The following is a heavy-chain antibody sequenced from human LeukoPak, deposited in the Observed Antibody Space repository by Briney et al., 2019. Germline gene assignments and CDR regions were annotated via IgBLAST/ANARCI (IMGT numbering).Heavy chain of an antibody. V-gene: IGHV2-5*02. D-gene: IGHD5-12*01. CDR3: AHGLLRFYFDY. CDR1: GFSLSTSGVG. Sequence: SGPTLVNPTQTLTLTCTFSGFSLSTSGVGVGWIRQLPGKALEWLALIYLDDDKRYTPSLQSRLTITKDTSKNQVVLTMTNMDPVDTATYYCAHGLLRFYFDYWGQGTLITVSS. CDR2: IYLDDDK. J-gene: IGHJ4*02.